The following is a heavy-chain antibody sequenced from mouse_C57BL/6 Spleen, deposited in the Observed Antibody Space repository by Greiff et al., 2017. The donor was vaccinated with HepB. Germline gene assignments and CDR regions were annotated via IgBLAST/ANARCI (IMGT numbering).Heavy chain of an antibody. CDR1: GYTFTSYG. J-gene: IGHJ2*01. CDR2: IYPRSGNT. D-gene: IGHD4-1*01. Sequence: VQGVESGAELARPGASVKLSCKASGYTFTSYGISWVKQRTGQGLEWIGEIYPRSGNTYYNEKFKGKATLTADKSSSTAYMELRSLTSEDSAVYFCARRELGPDFDYWGQGTTLTVSS. V-gene: IGHV1-81*01. CDR3: ARRELGPDFDY.